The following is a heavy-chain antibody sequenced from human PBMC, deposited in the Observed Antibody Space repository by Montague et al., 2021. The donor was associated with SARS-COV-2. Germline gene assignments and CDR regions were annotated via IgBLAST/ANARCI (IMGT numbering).Heavy chain of an antibody. J-gene: IGHJ5*02. Sequence: SETLSLTCTVSGGSISSSSYYWGWIRQPPGKGLEWIGSIDYSGSTYYNRCLKSRVTISVDTSKNQFSLKLRSVTAADTAVYYCARPVAYYDILSSSTNWFDPWGQGTLVTVSS. CDR1: GGSISSSSYY. V-gene: IGHV4-39*01. CDR3: ARPVAYYDILSSSTNWFDP. D-gene: IGHD3-9*01. CDR2: IDYSGST.